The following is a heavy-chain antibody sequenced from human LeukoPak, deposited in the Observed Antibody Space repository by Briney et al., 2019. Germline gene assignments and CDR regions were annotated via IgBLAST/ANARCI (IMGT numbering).Heavy chain of an antibody. CDR1: GFTFSSYA. CDR2: ISYDGSNK. D-gene: IGHD1/OR15-1a*01. CDR3: ASFSTGTKFDY. V-gene: IGHV3-30*01. Sequence: GGSLRLSCAASGFTFSSYAMHWVRQAPGKGLEWVAVISYDGSNKYYADSVKGRFTISRDNSKNTHYLQMNSLRAEDTAVYCCASFSTGTKFDYWGQGTLVTVSS. J-gene: IGHJ4*02.